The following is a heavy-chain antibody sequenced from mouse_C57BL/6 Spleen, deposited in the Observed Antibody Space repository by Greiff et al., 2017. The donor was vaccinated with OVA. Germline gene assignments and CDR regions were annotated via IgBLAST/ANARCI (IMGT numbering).Heavy chain of an antibody. CDR3: VRRGGYYGAMDY. J-gene: IGHJ4*01. Sequence: EVMLVESGGGLVQPKGSLKLSCAASGFSFNTYAMNWVRQAPGKGLEWVARIRSKSNNYATYYADSVKDRFTISRDDSESMLYLQMNNLKTEDTAMYYCVRRGGYYGAMDYWGQGTSVTVSS. D-gene: IGHD1-1*01. CDR2: IRSKSNNYAT. CDR1: GFSFNTYA. V-gene: IGHV10-1*01.